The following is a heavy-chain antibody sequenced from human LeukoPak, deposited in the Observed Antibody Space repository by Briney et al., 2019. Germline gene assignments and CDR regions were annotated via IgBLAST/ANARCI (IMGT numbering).Heavy chain of an antibody. CDR1: GFTFSSYA. D-gene: IGHD3-22*01. CDR3: ARGLYYYDSSGYLYY. Sequence: GGSLRLSCAASGFTFSSYAMHWVRQAPGKGLEWVSVIHSGGSTYYADSVKGRFTISRDNSKNTLYLQMNSLRAEDTAVYYCARGLYYYDSSGYLYYWGQGTLVTVSS. J-gene: IGHJ4*02. V-gene: IGHV3-53*01. CDR2: IHSGGST.